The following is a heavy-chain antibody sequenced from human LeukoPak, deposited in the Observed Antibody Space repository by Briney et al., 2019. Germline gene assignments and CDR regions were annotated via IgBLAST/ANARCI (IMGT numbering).Heavy chain of an antibody. CDR2: IYGSGNT. CDR3: ARETSLAGFASGLGFNY. J-gene: IGHJ4*02. Sequence: SETLSLTCTVSGGSMSSSTCYWGWIRQPPGKGLECIGYIYGSGNTNYNPSLKSRVTMSIDTSKNQFSLMLTSVTAADTATYYCARETSLAGFASGLGFNYWGQGILVTVSS. CDR1: GGSMSSSTCY. V-gene: IGHV4-61*01. D-gene: IGHD6-19*01.